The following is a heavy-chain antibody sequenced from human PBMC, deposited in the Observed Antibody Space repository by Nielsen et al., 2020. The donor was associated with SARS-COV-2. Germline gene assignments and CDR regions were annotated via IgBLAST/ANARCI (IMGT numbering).Heavy chain of an antibody. Sequence: GGSLRLSCAASGFTFSSYGMHWVRQAPGKGLEWVAVISYDGSNKYYADSVKGRFTISRDNSKNTLYLQMNSLRAEDTAVYYCARDMTTVTRGDDYWGQGTLVTVSS. J-gene: IGHJ4*02. V-gene: IGHV3-30*03. CDR1: GFTFSSYG. CDR2: ISYDGSNK. D-gene: IGHD4-17*01. CDR3: ARDMTTVTRGDDY.